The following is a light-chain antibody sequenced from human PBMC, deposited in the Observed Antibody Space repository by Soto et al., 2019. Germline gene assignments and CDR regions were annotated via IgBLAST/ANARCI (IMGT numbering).Light chain of an antibody. CDR3: QHYGCAPPYT. V-gene: IGKV3-20*01. Sequence: EIVLTQSPGTLSLSPGERATLSCRASQSVSSSYLAWYQQKPGQAPRLLIYGASIRATGIPDRFSGSGSGTDFTLNISRLEHQDFAVYYCQHYGCAPPYTFGQGTKREF. J-gene: IGKJ2*01. CDR2: GAS. CDR1: QSVSSSY.